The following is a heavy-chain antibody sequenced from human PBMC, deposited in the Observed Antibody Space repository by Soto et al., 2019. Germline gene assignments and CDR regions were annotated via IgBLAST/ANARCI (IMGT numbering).Heavy chain of an antibody. Sequence: GGSLRLSCAASGFTFTSFGMSWVRLPPGKGLEWVSSVNSGGTTFYADSVKGRFTISRDMSKNVLHLEMNSLRVEDSALYFCARRIAVAAPGRLDKWGQGILVTVSS. V-gene: IGHV3-23*01. D-gene: IGHD6-19*01. CDR3: ARRIAVAAPGRLDK. CDR2: VNSGGTT. J-gene: IGHJ4*02. CDR1: GFTFTSFG.